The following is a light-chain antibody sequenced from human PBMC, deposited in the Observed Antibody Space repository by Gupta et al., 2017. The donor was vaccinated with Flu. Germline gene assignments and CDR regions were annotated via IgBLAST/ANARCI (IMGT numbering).Light chain of an antibody. V-gene: IGLV2-8*01. J-gene: IGLJ2*01. CDR2: DLS. Sequence: QSALTQPPSASGSPGQSVTISCTGTSSDVGGYSYVSWYQQHPGKAPTLMIYDLSKRPSGVPDRFSGSKSGNTASLTVSGLQAEDEANDYCSSYAGSNNVIFGGGTKLSVL. CDR3: SSYAGSNNVI. CDR1: SSDVGGYSY.